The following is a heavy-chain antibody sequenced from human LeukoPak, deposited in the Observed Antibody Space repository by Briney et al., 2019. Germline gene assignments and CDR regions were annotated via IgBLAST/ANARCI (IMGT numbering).Heavy chain of an antibody. V-gene: IGHV4-59*01. CDR1: GGSISSYY. CDR2: IYYSGST. CDR3: ASLRGYSYGSQLDY. Sequence: PSETLSLTCTVPGGSISSYYWSWIRQPPGKGLEWIGYIYYSGSTNYNPSLKSRVTISVDTSKNQFSLKLSSVTAADTAVYYCASLRGYSYGSQLDYWGQGTLVTVSS. D-gene: IGHD5-18*01. J-gene: IGHJ4*02.